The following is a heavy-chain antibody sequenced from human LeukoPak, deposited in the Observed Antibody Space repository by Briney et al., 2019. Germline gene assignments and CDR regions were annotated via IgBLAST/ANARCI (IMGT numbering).Heavy chain of an antibody. Sequence: PGGSLRLSCAASGFTFSSYVMSWVRQAPGKGLEWVSVISGSGGNTYYADSVKGRFTISRDNSKNTLYLQMNSPRAEDTAVYYCAKSSFCSGGSCYRFDYWGQGTLVTVSS. CDR1: GFTFSSYV. J-gene: IGHJ4*02. CDR2: ISGSGGNT. D-gene: IGHD2-15*01. V-gene: IGHV3-23*01. CDR3: AKSSFCSGGSCYRFDY.